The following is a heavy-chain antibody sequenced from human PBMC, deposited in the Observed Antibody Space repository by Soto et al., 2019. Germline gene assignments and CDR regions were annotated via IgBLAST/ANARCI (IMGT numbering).Heavy chain of an antibody. Sequence: PGGSLRLSCAASGFTVSSNYMSWVRQAPGKGLEWVSVIYSGGSTYYADSVKGRFTISRDNSKNTLYLQMNSLRAEDTAVYYCASGSVEWELPALFDYWGQGTLVTVSS. CDR3: ASGSVEWELPALFDY. D-gene: IGHD1-26*01. CDR2: IYSGGST. J-gene: IGHJ4*02. CDR1: GFTVSSNY. V-gene: IGHV3-53*01.